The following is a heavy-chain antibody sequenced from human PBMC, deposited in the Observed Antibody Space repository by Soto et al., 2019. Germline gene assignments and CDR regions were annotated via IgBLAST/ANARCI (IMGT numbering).Heavy chain of an antibody. V-gene: IGHV3-30*18. J-gene: IGHJ4*02. D-gene: IGHD4-17*01. Sequence: QVQLVESGGGWVQPGGSLRPSWAAPGFTFSSYGMHWVPQAPGKGLEWVAFISYDGRNKNYADSVKARFTISKDNSKNTLYLQMNSLRAEDTAVYYCAKDWSHYGGNPADYWGQGTLVTVSS. CDR2: ISYDGRNK. CDR3: AKDWSHYGGNPADY. CDR1: GFTFSSYG.